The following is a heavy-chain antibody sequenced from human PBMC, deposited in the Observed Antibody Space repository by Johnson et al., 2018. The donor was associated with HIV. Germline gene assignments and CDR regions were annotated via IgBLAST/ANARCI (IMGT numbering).Heavy chain of an antibody. CDR3: ARDGGYCSSTSCFRHWASAFDI. CDR1: GFTFSSYG. V-gene: IGHV3-30*19. D-gene: IGHD2-2*01. Sequence: VQLVESGGGVVQPGRSLRLSCAASGFTFSSYGMHWVRQAPGKGLEWVAVIWYDGSNKYYADSVKGRLPISRDNSKNTLYLQMNSLRAEDTAVYYCARDGGYCSSTSCFRHWASAFDIWGQGTMVTVSS. J-gene: IGHJ3*02. CDR2: IWYDGSNK.